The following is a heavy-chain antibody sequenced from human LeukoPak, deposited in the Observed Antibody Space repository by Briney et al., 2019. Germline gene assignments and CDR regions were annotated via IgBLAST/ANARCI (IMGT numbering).Heavy chain of an antibody. CDR1: GYTFTSYG. V-gene: IGHV1-18*01. J-gene: IGHJ6*02. D-gene: IGHD2-2*01. CDR2: ISAYNGNT. Sequence: GASVKVSCKASGYTFTSYGISWVRQAPGQGLEWMGWISAYNGNTNYAQKLQGRVTMTTDTSTNTAYMELRSLRSDDTAVYYCARDDCSSTSCYAGYYYYGIDVWAKGPRSPSP. CDR3: ARDDCSSTSCYAGYYYYGIDV.